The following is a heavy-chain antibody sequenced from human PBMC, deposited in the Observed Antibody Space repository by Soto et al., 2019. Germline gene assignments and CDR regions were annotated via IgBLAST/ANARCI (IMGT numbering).Heavy chain of an antibody. D-gene: IGHD2-15*01. CDR2: IWYDGSNK. CDR1: GFTFSSYG. Sequence: QVQLVESGGGVVQPGRSLRLSCAASGFTFSSYGMHWVRQAPGKGLEWVAVIWYDGSNKYYADSVKGRFTISRDNSKHTLYLQMISLRAEVTAVYYCARDGYCSGGSGYSVPVFDYWGQGTLVTVSS. CDR3: ARDGYCSGGSGYSVPVFDY. V-gene: IGHV3-33*01. J-gene: IGHJ4*02.